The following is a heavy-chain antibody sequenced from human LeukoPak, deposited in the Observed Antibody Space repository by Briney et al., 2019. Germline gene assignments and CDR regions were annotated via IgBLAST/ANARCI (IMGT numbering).Heavy chain of an antibody. J-gene: IGHJ4*02. CDR1: GYSFTSYW. D-gene: IGHD5-18*01. CDR3: AGTASGYSYGTYFDY. Sequence: GESLKISCKGSGYSFTSYWIGWMRQMPGKGLEWMGTIYPGDSDTRYSPSFQGKVTISADKSISTAYLQWSSLKASDTAMYYCAGTASGYSYGTYFDYWGQGTLVTVSS. CDR2: IYPGDSDT. V-gene: IGHV5-51*01.